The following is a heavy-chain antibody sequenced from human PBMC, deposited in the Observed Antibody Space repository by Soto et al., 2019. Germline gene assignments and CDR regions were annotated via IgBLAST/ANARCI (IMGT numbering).Heavy chain of an antibody. V-gene: IGHV1-24*01. D-gene: IGHD6-25*01. J-gene: IGHJ3*02. CDR3: ATDRLGAAAALDAFDI. Sequence: QVQLVQTGTEVKKPGASVKVSCKVSGYTLTELSMHWVRQAPGKGLEWMGGFDPEDGETIYAQKFQVRDTMTEDTSTDKGFMELSSLRSLDRAVYYCATDRLGAAAALDAFDIWCQGTMVTVSS. CDR1: GYTLTELS. CDR2: FDPEDGET.